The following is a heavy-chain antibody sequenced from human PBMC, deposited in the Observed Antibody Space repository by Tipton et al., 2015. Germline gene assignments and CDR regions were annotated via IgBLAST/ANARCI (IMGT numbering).Heavy chain of an antibody. Sequence: VQLVQSGAEVKKPGESLKISCKGSGYSFSNYWIGWVRQMPGKGLEWMGSIYPDDSDTRYSPSFQGQVTISADKSISTAYLQWSSRKASDTALYYCARRQDVYGDYGYWGQGTLVTVSS. CDR1: GYSFSNYW. CDR2: IYPDDSDT. J-gene: IGHJ4*02. D-gene: IGHD4-17*01. V-gene: IGHV5-51*01. CDR3: ARRQDVYGDYGY.